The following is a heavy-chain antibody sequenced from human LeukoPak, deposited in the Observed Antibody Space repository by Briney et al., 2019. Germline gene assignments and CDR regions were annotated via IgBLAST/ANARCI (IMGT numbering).Heavy chain of an antibody. CDR2: ISGSGGST. J-gene: IGHJ4*02. D-gene: IGHD3-22*01. Sequence: GGSLRLSCAASGFTFSSYAMSWVRQAPGKGLEWVSAISGSGGSTYYADSVKGRFTISRDNSKNTLYLQMNSLRAEDTAVYYCAEGERYYYDSSGYYWDYWGQGTLVTVSS. CDR3: AEGERYYYDSSGYYWDY. V-gene: IGHV3-23*01. CDR1: GFTFSSYA.